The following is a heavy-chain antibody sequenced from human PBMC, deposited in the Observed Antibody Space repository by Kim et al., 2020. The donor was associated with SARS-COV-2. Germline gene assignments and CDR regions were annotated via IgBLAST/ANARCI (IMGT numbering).Heavy chain of an antibody. CDR3: VKEGKLGYCSGGSCYSLS. V-gene: IGHV3-64D*09. D-gene: IGHD2-15*01. J-gene: IGHJ5*02. CDR2: ISSNGGST. CDR1: GFTFSSYA. Sequence: GGSLRLSCSASGFTFSSYAMHWVRQAPGKGLEYVSAISSNGGSTYYADSVKGRFTISRDNSKNTLYLQMSSLRAEDTAVYYCVKEGKLGYCSGGSCYSLSWGQGTLVTVSS.